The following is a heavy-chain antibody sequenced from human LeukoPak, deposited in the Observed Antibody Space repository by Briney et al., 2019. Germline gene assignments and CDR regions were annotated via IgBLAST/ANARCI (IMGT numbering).Heavy chain of an antibody. CDR1: GFAFNGYP. J-gene: IGHJ6*03. Sequence: SGGSLRLSCAASGFAFNGYPMYWVRQAPGKGLEWVAFISYVEGDVLYADSVRGRFTISRDDSKSTLYLQMNSLRPEDTAVFYSARAGGAWSTTHYYYFMDVWGKGTTVTVSS. V-gene: IGHV3-30*01. CDR3: ARAGGAWSTTHYYYFMDV. CDR2: ISYVEGDV. D-gene: IGHD1-1*01.